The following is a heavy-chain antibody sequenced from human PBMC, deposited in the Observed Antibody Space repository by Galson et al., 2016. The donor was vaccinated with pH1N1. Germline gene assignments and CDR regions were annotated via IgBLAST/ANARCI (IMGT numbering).Heavy chain of an antibody. CDR3: ATSSPHITGTTGFFGLDV. CDR2: ISPDSGGT. CDR1: TYSFSGYY. Sequence: SVKVSCKASTYSFSGYYIHWVRQAPGQGLEWMGWISPDSGGTDYAQKIQDWVTMTWDTSTSTTYMEVTRLRSDDTAVYFCATSSPHITGTTGFFGLDVWGQGTTVTVSS. J-gene: IGHJ6*02. V-gene: IGHV1-2*04. D-gene: IGHD1-7*01.